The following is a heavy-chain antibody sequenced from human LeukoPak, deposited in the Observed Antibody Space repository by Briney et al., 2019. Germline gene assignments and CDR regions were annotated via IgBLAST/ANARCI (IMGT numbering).Heavy chain of an antibody. CDR2: ISRSSGYT. J-gene: IGHJ4*02. D-gene: IGHD3-16*02. Sequence: GGSLRLSCAASGFHFSVYYMSWTRAAPGGGLEGISYISRSSGYTNYADPVRGQFTISRDNAKHSLYLHMNSLRAEDTAVYYCARGYFMGIVTTFDSWGQGNLFTVSS. CDR3: ARGYFMGIVTTFDS. CDR1: GFHFSVYY. V-gene: IGHV3-11*05.